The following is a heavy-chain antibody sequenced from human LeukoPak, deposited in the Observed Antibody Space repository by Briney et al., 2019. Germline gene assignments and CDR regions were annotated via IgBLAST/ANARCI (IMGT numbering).Heavy chain of an antibody. CDR2: IYYSGST. V-gene: IGHV4-39*01. CDR3: ASPLWFGELGGSYAFDI. Sequence: PSETLSLTCTVSGGSLSSSSYYWGWIRPPPGKGLEWIGSIYYSGSTYYNPSLKSRVTISVDTSKNQFSLKLSSVTAADTAVYYCASPLWFGELGGSYAFDIWGQGTMVTVSS. CDR1: GGSLSSSSYY. J-gene: IGHJ3*02. D-gene: IGHD3-10*01.